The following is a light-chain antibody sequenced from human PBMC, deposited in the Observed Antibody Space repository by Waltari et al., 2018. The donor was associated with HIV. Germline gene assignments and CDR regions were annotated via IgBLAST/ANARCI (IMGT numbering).Light chain of an antibody. CDR2: VDK. CDR3: AAWDDSLGGVI. J-gene: IGLJ2*01. Sequence: QSVLTQPPSASGTPGQRVTISCSGSNSNIGTEYVYWYHQLPGAAPRLLIYVDKQRPSGVPDRFSGSKSGTSASLAISGLRSEDESDYYCAAWDDSLGGVIFGGGTKLTVL. CDR1: NSNIGTEY. V-gene: IGLV1-47*01.